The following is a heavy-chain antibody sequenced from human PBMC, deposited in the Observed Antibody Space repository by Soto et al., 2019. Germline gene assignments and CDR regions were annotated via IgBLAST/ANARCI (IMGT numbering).Heavy chain of an antibody. CDR3: ANDRGLVLSFYFDY. D-gene: IGHD6-19*01. J-gene: IGHJ4*02. CDR2: ISWNSGSI. CDR1: GFTFDDYA. V-gene: IGHV3-9*01. Sequence: EVQLVESGGGLVQPGRSLRLSCAASGFTFDDYAMHWVRQAPGKGLEWVSGISWNSGSIGYADSVKGRFTISRDNAKNSLYLQMNSLRAEDTALCYCANDRGLVLSFYFDYWGQGTLVTVSS.